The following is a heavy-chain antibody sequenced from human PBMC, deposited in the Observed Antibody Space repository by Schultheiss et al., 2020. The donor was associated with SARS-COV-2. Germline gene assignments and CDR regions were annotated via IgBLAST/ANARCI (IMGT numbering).Heavy chain of an antibody. CDR2: ISGSGGST. CDR3: AKGGHYSNYADYYYYYMDV. J-gene: IGHJ6*03. V-gene: IGHV3-23*01. Sequence: GESLKISCAASGFTFSSYAMSWVRQAPGKGLEWVSAISGSGGSTYYADSVKGRFTISRDNSKNTLYLQMNSLRAEDTAVYYCAKGGHYSNYADYYYYYMDVWGKGTTVTVS. D-gene: IGHD4-11*01. CDR1: GFTFSSYA.